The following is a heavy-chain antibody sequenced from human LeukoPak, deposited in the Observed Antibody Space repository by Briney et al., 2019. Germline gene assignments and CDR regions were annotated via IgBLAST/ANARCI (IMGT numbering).Heavy chain of an antibody. CDR2: FDPEDGET. D-gene: IGHD2-2*01. CDR1: GYTLTELS. J-gene: IGHJ2*01. Sequence: ASVKVSCKVSGYTLTELSMHWGRQAPGKGEEGMGGFDPEDGETIYAQKFQGRVTMTEDTSTDTAYMELSSLRSEDTAVYYCATENCSSTSCYYWYFDLWGRGTLVTVSS. V-gene: IGHV1-24*01. CDR3: ATENCSSTSCYYWYFDL.